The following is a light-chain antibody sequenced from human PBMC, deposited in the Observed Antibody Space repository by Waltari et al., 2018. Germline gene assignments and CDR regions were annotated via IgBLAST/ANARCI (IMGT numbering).Light chain of an antibody. Sequence: SALPQPPSASGSPGQSVPISCTGTSSDVGGNNFVSWDQQYPGQAPKVIIYEATKRPSGVPDRFSGSKSGNTASLTVSGLQAEDEADYYCSSYGNRNVVFGGGTKVTVL. CDR2: EAT. J-gene: IGLJ2*01. V-gene: IGLV2-8*01. CDR1: SSDVGGNNF. CDR3: SSYGNRNVV.